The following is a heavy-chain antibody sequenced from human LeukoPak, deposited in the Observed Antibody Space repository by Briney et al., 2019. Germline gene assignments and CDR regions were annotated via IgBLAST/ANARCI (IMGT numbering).Heavy chain of an antibody. CDR3: AKATSTVVTPLDY. J-gene: IGHJ4*02. CDR2: VTGTGGTT. D-gene: IGHD4-23*01. Sequence: GGSLRLSCEASGFTFSGYVMTWVRQAPGKGLEWVSTVTGTGGTTYYADSMKGRFTISRDNSKNTLYLQMNSLRADDTAVYYCAKATSTVVTPLDYWGQGTLVTVSS. V-gene: IGHV3-23*01. CDR1: GFTFSGYV.